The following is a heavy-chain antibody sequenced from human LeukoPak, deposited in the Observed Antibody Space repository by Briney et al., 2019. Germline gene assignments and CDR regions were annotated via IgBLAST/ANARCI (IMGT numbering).Heavy chain of an antibody. CDR2: MWYDGSNE. CDR3: AKDPPALVVTYGFDI. CDR1: GFTFSIYA. V-gene: IGHV3-33*06. J-gene: IGHJ3*02. D-gene: IGHD3-22*01. Sequence: GRSLRLSCAASGFTFSIYAMHWVRQAPGKGLEWVAVMWYDGSNEYYADSVKGRFTISRDNSKNMLYLQMNSLRVEDTAVYYCAKDPPALVVTYGFDIWGQGTMVTVSS.